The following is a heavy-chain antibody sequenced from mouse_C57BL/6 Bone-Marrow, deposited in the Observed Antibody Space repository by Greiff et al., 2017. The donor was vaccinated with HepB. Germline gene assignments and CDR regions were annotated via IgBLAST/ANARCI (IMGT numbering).Heavy chain of an antibody. CDR2: IHPNSGST. D-gene: IGHD2-3*01. Sequence: QVQLQQPGAELVKPGASVKLSCKASGYTFTSYWMHWVKQRPGQGLEWIGMIHPNSGSTNYNEKFKSKATLTVDKSSSTAYMQLSSLTSEDSAVYYCARWGWLLNYFDYWGQGTTLTVSS. CDR3: ARWGWLLNYFDY. CDR1: GYTFTSYW. J-gene: IGHJ2*01. V-gene: IGHV1-64*01.